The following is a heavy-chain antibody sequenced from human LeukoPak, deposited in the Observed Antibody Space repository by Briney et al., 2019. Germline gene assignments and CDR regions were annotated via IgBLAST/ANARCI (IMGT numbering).Heavy chain of an antibody. Sequence: SETLSLTCAVYGGSFSGYYWSWIRQPPGKGLEWIGYIYYSGSTNYNPSLKSRVTISVDTSKNQFSLKLSSVTAADTAVYYCARLWVAAAGSVDYWGQGTLVTVSS. V-gene: IGHV4-59*08. D-gene: IGHD6-13*01. CDR1: GGSFSGYY. CDR3: ARLWVAAAGSVDY. CDR2: IYYSGST. J-gene: IGHJ4*02.